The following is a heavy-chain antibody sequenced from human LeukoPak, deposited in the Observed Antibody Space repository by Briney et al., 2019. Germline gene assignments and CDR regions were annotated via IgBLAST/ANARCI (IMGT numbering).Heavy chain of an antibody. CDR3: ARCRGYSGTNIYYYYYMDV. Sequence: SETLSLTCTVSGGSISSYYWSWIRQPPGKGPEWIGYIYYSGSTNYNPSLKSRVTISVDTSKNQFSLKLSSVTAADTAVYYCARCRGYSGTNIYYYYYMDVWGKGTTVTVSS. D-gene: IGHD5-12*01. CDR2: IYYSGST. V-gene: IGHV4-59*01. CDR1: GGSISSYY. J-gene: IGHJ6*03.